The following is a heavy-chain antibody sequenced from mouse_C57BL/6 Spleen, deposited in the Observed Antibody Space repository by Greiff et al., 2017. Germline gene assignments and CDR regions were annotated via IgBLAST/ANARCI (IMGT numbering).Heavy chain of an antibody. D-gene: IGHD2-5*01. CDR3: ARESRAYYSNYVGY. CDR2: INPSTGGT. CDR1: GYSFTGYY. Sequence: EVQLQQSGPELVKPGASVKISCKASGYSFTGYYMNWVKQSPEKSLEWIGEINPSTGGTTYNQKFKAKATLTVDKSSSTAYMQLKSLTSEDSAVYYCARESRAYYSNYVGYWGQGTTLTVSS. J-gene: IGHJ2*01. V-gene: IGHV1-42*01.